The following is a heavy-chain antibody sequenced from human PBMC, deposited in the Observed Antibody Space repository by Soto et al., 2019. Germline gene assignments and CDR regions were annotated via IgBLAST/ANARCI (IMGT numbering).Heavy chain of an antibody. CDR2: INHSGST. V-gene: IGHV4-34*01. J-gene: IGHJ6*02. CDR3: ARLNGYCVSTSCHGYYGMDV. Sequence: PSETLSLTCAVFGGSFSGYYWNWIRQPPGKGLEWIGEINHSGSTNYYWSLKSRVTISVDTSRNQFSLKLSSVTAADTAVYYCARLNGYCVSTSCHGYYGMDVWGQGTTVTVSS. CDR1: GGSFSGYY. D-gene: IGHD2-2*03.